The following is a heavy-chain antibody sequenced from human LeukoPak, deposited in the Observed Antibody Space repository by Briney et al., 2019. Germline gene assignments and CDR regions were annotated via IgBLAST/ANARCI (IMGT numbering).Heavy chain of an antibody. CDR3: ARGAYYYDSSGYYSDY. J-gene: IGHJ4*02. CDR2: IKQDGSEK. Sequence: GGSLRLSCAASGFTFSSYWMSWVRQAPGKGLEWVANIKQDGSEKYYVDSVKGRFTISRDKAKNSLYLQMNSLRAEDTAVYYCARGAYYYDSSGYYSDYWGQGTLVTVSS. V-gene: IGHV3-7*01. CDR1: GFTFSSYW. D-gene: IGHD3-22*01.